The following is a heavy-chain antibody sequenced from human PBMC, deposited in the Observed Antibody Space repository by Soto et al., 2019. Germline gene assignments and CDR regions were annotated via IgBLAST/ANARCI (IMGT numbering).Heavy chain of an antibody. CDR1: GFTFSSSE. CDR2: IHPSGQPI. CDR3: ARRASR. V-gene: IGHV3-48*03. Sequence: EVQLVESGGGLIQPGGSLRLSCAASGFTFSSSEMDWVRQAPGKGLEWVSYIHPSGQPIFYADSVKGRFTTSRDNAKNSLYLQMSSLRADDSAVYYCARRASRWGQGTMVTVSS. J-gene: IGHJ3*01. D-gene: IGHD1-26*01.